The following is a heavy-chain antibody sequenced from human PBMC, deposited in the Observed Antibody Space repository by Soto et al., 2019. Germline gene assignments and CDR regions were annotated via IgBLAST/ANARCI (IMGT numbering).Heavy chain of an antibody. CDR3: ARHPDRIAQIGWFDP. CDR2: ISSSSSTI. CDR1: GFTFSSYS. D-gene: IGHD6-13*01. V-gene: IGHV3-48*01. Sequence: EVQLVESGGGLVQPGGSLRLSCAASGFTFSSYSMNWVRQAPGKGLEWVSYISSSSSTIYYADSVKGRFTISRDNAKISLYLQMNSLRAEDTAVYYCARHPDRIAQIGWFDPWGQGTLVTVSS. J-gene: IGHJ5*02.